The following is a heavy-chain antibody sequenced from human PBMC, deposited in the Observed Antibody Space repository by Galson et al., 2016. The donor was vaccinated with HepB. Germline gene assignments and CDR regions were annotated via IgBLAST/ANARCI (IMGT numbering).Heavy chain of an antibody. CDR3: VRGYSYGFKDGMDV. V-gene: IGHV5-10-1*01. CDR2: IDPSDSST. Sequence: QSGAEVKKPGESLRISCKGSGYSFTNSWISWVRQMPGKGLEWMGRIDPSDSSTNYGPSFEGHVAMSTDKSITTAYLQWSSLKASDTAMYYCVRGYSYGFKDGMDVWGQGTTVIVSS. J-gene: IGHJ6*02. CDR1: GYSFTNSW. D-gene: IGHD5-18*01.